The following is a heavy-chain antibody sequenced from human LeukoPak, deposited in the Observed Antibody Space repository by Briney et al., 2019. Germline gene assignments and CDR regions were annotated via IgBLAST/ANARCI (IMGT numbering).Heavy chain of an antibody. J-gene: IGHJ6*04. CDR3: ARDDVGGYYDV. V-gene: IGHV4-39*07. CDR1: GGSMSTSSYH. Sequence: SETLSLTCTVSGGSMSTSSYHWGWVRQPPGKGLEWIGTIYYIGSTYYNPSLKSRVTISVDRSKNQFSLILSSVTAADTAVYYCARDDVGGYYDVWGKGTTVTVSS. CDR2: IYYIGST. D-gene: IGHD1-26*01.